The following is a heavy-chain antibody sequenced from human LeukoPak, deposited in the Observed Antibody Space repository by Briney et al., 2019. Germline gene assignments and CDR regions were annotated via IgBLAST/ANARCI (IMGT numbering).Heavy chain of an antibody. CDR2: INHSGST. CDR1: GGSFSGYY. J-gene: IGHJ4*02. CDR3: ARGPVSPF. V-gene: IGHV4-34*01. Sequence: TASETLSLTCAVYGGSFSGYYWSWIRQPPGKGLEWIGEINHSGSTNYNPSLKSRVTISVDTSKNQFSLKLSSVTAADTAVYYCARGPVSPFWGQGTLVTVSS. D-gene: IGHD3-16*01.